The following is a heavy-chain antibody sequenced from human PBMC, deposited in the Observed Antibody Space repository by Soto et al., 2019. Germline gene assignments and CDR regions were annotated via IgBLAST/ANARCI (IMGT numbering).Heavy chain of an antibody. CDR1: GFTFSSYA. V-gene: IGHV3-23*01. CDR3: AKGVFGAPIVVVPAAIRGPFDY. Sequence: XGSLGLSCAASGFTFSSYAMSWVRQAAGKGLEWVSAISGSGGSTYYADSVKGRFTISRDNSKNTLYLQMNSLRAEDTAVYYCAKGVFGAPIVVVPAAIRGPFDYWGQGTLVTVSS. D-gene: IGHD2-2*02. CDR2: ISGSGGST. J-gene: IGHJ4*02.